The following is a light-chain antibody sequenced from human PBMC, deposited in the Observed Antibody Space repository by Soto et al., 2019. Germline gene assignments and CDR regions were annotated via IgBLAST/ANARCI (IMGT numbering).Light chain of an antibody. CDR1: QSISSY. Sequence: ETVLTQSPATLSLSPGERATLSCSASQSISSYLAWYQQKPGQAPRLLIYDASNRATGIPARFSGSGSGTDLTLTISSLEPEDFAVYYCQQRSNWPPITFGQGTRLEIK. CDR3: QQRSNWPPIT. CDR2: DAS. V-gene: IGKV3-11*01. J-gene: IGKJ5*01.